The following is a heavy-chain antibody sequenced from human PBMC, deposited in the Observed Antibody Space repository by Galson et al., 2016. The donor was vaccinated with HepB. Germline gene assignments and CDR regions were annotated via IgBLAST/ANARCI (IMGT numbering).Heavy chain of an antibody. CDR1: GYTFTAFY. D-gene: IGHD2-8*02. V-gene: IGHV1-46*01. CDR2: INPSDGAA. Sequence: SVKVSCKASGYTFTAFYMHWVRQVPGQGLEWMGVINPSDGAATYAQKFQGRVTLTRDTSTSTVYMYLSSLRSEDTSLYYCASKYCAVSGCHLPLLDDWGQGTLVTVSS. J-gene: IGHJ1*01. CDR3: ASKYCAVSGCHLPLLDD.